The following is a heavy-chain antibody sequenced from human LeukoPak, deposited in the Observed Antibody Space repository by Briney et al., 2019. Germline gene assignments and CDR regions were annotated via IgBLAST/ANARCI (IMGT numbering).Heavy chain of an antibody. CDR1: GGSISSYY. J-gene: IGHJ4*02. Sequence: SETLSLTCTVSGGSISSYYWSWIRQPPGKGLEWIGYIYYSGSTNYNPSLKSRVTISVDMSKNQFSLKLSSVTAADTAVYYCARGRHSSSWYAAKEFTYWGQGTLVTVSS. CDR2: IYYSGST. CDR3: ARGRHSSSWYAAKEFTY. V-gene: IGHV4-59*01. D-gene: IGHD6-13*01.